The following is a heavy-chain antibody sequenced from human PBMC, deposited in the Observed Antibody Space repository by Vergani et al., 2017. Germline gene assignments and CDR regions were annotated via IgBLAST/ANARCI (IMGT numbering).Heavy chain of an antibody. Sequence: QVQLQESGPGLVEPSETLSLTCAVSGYSIRNGYYWGWIRQPPGKGLEWIGSIYHSGSTHYNPSLKSRVTISVDTSKNDFSLKVTSVTAADTAVYYCTRQPQEGASGPPSFPTWGQGISVIVSS. CDR3: TRQPQEGASGPPSFPT. D-gene: IGHD5-12*01. V-gene: IGHV4-38-2*01. CDR1: GYSIRNGYY. CDR2: IYHSGST. J-gene: IGHJ4*02.